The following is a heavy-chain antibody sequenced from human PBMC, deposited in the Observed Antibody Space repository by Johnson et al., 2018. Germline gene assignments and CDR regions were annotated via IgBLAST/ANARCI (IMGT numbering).Heavy chain of an antibody. CDR2: ISGSGSTT. Sequence: VQLVETGGGLVKPGGSLRLSCAASGFTFSDFYMSWLRQAPGKGLEWISYISGSGSTTYAAHSMMGRFPISRYNAKNSLSLQMNSLRAEDTAMYYCARVKGDDGFDIWGQGTMVTVFS. J-gene: IGHJ3*02. CDR1: GFTFSDFY. D-gene: IGHD3-16*01. CDR3: ARVKGDDGFDI. V-gene: IGHV3-11*01.